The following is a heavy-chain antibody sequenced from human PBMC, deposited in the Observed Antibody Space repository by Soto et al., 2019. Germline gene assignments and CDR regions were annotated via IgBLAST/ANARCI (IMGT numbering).Heavy chain of an antibody. CDR2: VSHVGDNK. CDR3: ARGNMDV. J-gene: IGHJ6*02. Sequence: QVQLVESGGGVVQPGRSLRLSCAASGFSFNLFTFHWVRQAPGRGLEWVAVVSHVGDNKFYADSVKGRLTISRDDSKNMLYLQMNSLRVDDTALYYCARGNMDVWGQGTTVTVSS. V-gene: IGHV3-30-3*01. CDR1: GFSFNLFT.